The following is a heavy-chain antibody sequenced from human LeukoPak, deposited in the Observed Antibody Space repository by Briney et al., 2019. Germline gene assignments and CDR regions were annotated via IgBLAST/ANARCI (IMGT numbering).Heavy chain of an antibody. J-gene: IGHJ4*02. V-gene: IGHV1-46*01. Sequence: ASVKVSCKASGYTFTSHYMHWVRQAPGQGLEWMGLINPRGGSTSYAQKFQGRVTMTRDTSISTAYMELSRLRSDDTAVYYCARDSGERGSGSYLIAYWGQGTLVTVSS. CDR1: GYTFTSHY. D-gene: IGHD3-10*01. CDR2: INPRGGST. CDR3: ARDSGERGSGSYLIAY.